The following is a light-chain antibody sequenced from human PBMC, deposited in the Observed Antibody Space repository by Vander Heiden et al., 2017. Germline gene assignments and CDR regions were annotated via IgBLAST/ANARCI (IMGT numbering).Light chain of an antibody. CDR1: LSISSW. V-gene: IGKV1-5*03. Sequence: DIQMTQSPSTLSASVGDRVTTTCRASLSISSWLAWYQKKPGKATKLLIYKASSLDSRVPSRFSGSGSGTEFTLTISRLQPDDFATYYCQQYNSYWTFGQGTKLEIK. CDR2: KAS. J-gene: IGKJ2*01. CDR3: QQYNSYWT.